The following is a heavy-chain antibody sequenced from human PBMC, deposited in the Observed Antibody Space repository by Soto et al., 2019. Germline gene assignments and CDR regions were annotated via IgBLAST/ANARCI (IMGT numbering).Heavy chain of an antibody. CDR3: ARARYYYGMDV. CDR1: GFTFSSYE. J-gene: IGHJ6*02. CDR2: ISSSGSTI. V-gene: IGHV3-48*03. Sequence: EVQLVESGGGLVQPGGSLRLSCAASGFTFSSYEMNWVRQAPGKGLEWVSYISSSGSTIYYADYVKGRFTISRDNAKNSLYLQMNSLRAEDTAVYYCARARYYYGMDVWGQGTTVTVSS.